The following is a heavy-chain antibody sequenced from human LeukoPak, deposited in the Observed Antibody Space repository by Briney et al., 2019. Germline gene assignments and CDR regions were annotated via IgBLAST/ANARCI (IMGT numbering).Heavy chain of an antibody. CDR1: RFTFSSYA. CDR2: ISGSGGST. CDR3: ARGEYSSPVDY. D-gene: IGHD6-6*01. J-gene: IGHJ4*02. V-gene: IGHV3-23*01. Sequence: GGSLRLSCAASRFTFSSYAMSWVRQAPGKGLEWVSAISGSGGSTYYADSVKGRFTISRDNSKNTLYLQMNSLRSEDTAVYYCARGEYSSPVDYWGQGTLVTVSS.